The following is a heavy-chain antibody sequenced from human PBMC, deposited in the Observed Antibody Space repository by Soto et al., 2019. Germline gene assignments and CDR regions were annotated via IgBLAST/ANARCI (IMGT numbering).Heavy chain of an antibody. CDR2: INGSGGTT. V-gene: IGHV3-11*01. CDR1: GFTFCDYY. J-gene: IGHJ4*02. Sequence: GGSLRLSCAACGFTFCDYYMSWIRQAPGKGLEWVSYINGSGGTTYYADSVRGRFTISRDNAKDTLFLQMNSLRAEDTAIYYCAKDYRQQLAQFDYWGQGTLVTVSS. CDR3: AKDYRQQLAQFDY. D-gene: IGHD6-13*01.